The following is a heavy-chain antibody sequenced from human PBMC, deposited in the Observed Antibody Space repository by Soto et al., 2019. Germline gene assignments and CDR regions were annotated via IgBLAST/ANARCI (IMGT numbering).Heavy chain of an antibody. CDR2: IYYSGST. V-gene: IGHV4-31*03. CDR1: GGSISSGGYY. Sequence: NPSETLSLTCTVSGGSISSGGYYWSWIRQHPGKGLEWIGYIYYSGSTYYNPSLKSRVTISVDTSKNQFSLKLSSVTAADTAVYYCARAVSSSWSWGMDVWGQGTTVTVSS. D-gene: IGHD6-13*01. CDR3: ARAVSSSWSWGMDV. J-gene: IGHJ6*02.